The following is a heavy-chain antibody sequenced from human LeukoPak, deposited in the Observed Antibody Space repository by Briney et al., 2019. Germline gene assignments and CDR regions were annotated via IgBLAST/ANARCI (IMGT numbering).Heavy chain of an antibody. CDR3: ARAFGDYGDPRNDD. V-gene: IGHV4-34*01. D-gene: IGHD4-17*01. Sequence: SETLSLTCAVYGGSFSGYYWSWIRQPPGKGLEWIGEINHSGSTYYNPSLKSRVTISVDTSKNQFSLKLSSVTAADTAVYYCARAFGDYGDPRNDDWGQGTLVTVSS. CDR1: GGSFSGYY. J-gene: IGHJ4*02. CDR2: INHSGST.